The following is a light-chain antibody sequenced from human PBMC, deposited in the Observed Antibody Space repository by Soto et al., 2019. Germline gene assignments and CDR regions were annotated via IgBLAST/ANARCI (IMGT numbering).Light chain of an antibody. CDR1: SSDGGSYNL. J-gene: IGLJ2*01. CDR3: CSYAGSTSLV. CDR2: EVI. Sequence: QSVLTQPASVSGSPGHSITISCTGTSSDGGSYNLVSWYQQHPGKAPKVIIYEVIKRPSGVSNRFSGSKSGNTASLTISGLQAEDEGDYYCCSYAGSTSLVFGGGTKLTVL. V-gene: IGLV2-23*02.